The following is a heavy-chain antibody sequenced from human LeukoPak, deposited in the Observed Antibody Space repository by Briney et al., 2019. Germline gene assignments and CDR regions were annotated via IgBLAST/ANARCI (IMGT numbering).Heavy chain of an antibody. V-gene: IGHV4-4*07. CDR2: IYISGST. Sequence: SETLSLTCTVSGGSINSHYWSWIRQPAGKGLEGIGRIYISGSTNYNCSLQSRVTMSVDTSKNQFSLKLSSVTAADTAVYYCARALNPLPGTYYFDYWGQGTLVTVSS. CDR3: ARALNPLPGTYYFDY. D-gene: IGHD2-15*01. J-gene: IGHJ4*02. CDR1: GGSINSHY.